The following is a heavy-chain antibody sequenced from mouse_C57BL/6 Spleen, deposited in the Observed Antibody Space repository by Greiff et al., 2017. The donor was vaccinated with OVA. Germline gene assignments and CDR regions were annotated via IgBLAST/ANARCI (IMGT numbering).Heavy chain of an antibody. CDR3: ARSRGSSLYAMDY. J-gene: IGHJ4*01. Sequence: QVQLQQSGAELAKPGASVKLSCKASGYTFTSYWMHWVKQRPGQGLEWIGYINPSSGYTKYNQKFKDKATLTADKSSSTADMQRSSLTYEDSAVYYCARSRGSSLYAMDYWGQGTSDTVSS. V-gene: IGHV1-7*01. CDR2: INPSSGYT. D-gene: IGHD1-1*01. CDR1: GYTFTSYW.